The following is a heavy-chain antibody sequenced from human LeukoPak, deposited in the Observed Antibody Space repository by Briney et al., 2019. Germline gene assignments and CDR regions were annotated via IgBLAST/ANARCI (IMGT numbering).Heavy chain of an antibody. CDR1: GYSFTSYG. D-gene: IGHD6-19*01. CDR3: ASSKAYSSGWYTENWFDP. Sequence: GASVKVSCKASGYSFTSYGFSWVRQAPGQGLEWMGRVIPILGIANYAQKFQGRVTITADKSTSTAYMELSSLRSEDTAVYYCASSKAYSSGWYTENWFDPWGQGTLVTVSS. V-gene: IGHV1-69*04. J-gene: IGHJ5*02. CDR2: VIPILGIA.